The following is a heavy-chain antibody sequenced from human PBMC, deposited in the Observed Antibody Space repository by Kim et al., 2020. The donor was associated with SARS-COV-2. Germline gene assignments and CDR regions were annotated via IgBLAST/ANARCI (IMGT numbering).Heavy chain of an antibody. V-gene: IGHV3-15*01. CDR3: TTVRGTAIYWYFDL. CDR1: GFTFSNAW. CDR2: IKSKTDGGTT. D-gene: IGHD1-1*01. J-gene: IGHJ2*01. Sequence: GGSLRLSCAASGFTFSNAWMSWVRQAPGKGLEWVGRIKSKTDGGTTDYAAPVKGRFTISRDDSKNTLYLQMNSLKTEDTAVYYCTTVRGTAIYWYFDLWGRGTLVTVSS.